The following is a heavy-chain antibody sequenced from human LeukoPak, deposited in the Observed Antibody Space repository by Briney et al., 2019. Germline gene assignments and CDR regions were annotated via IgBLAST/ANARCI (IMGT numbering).Heavy chain of an antibody. CDR3: ARGSSWYDY. Sequence: GGSLRLSCAASGFTVSSNYVSWVRQAPGKGLEWVSTIYSDRSTYYADSVKGRFTISRDNSKNTLYLQMNSLRAEDTAVYYCARGSSWYDYWDQGTLVTVSS. CDR2: IYSDRST. CDR1: GFTVSSNY. V-gene: IGHV3-53*01. J-gene: IGHJ4*02. D-gene: IGHD6-13*01.